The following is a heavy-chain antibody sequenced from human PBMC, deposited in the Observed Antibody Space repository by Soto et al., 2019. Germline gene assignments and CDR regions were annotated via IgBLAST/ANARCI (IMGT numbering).Heavy chain of an antibody. CDR2: INHSGST. CDR3: ARAGDSSGYADF. Sequence: PSETLSLTCTVSGGSISSSSYYWGWIRQPPGKGLEWIGKINHSGSTNYNPSLKSRVTISVDTSKNQFFLKLSSVTAADTAVYYCARAGDSSGYADFWGLGTLVTVSS. V-gene: IGHV4-39*07. D-gene: IGHD3-22*01. J-gene: IGHJ4*02. CDR1: GGSISSSSYY.